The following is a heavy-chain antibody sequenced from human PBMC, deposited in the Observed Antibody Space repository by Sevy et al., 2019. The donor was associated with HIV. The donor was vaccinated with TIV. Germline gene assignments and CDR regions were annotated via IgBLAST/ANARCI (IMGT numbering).Heavy chain of an antibody. J-gene: IGHJ4*02. Sequence: GGSLRLSCAASGFSFDDYAFHWVRQPPGKGLEWVSGISWNSGTIAYADSVKGRFTISRDNAKNSLYLQMNSLRPEDTALYSCAKNDMVRGVISILCYFDDWGQGTLVTVSS. CDR2: ISWNSGTI. CDR1: GFSFDDYA. V-gene: IGHV3-9*01. D-gene: IGHD3-10*01. CDR3: AKNDMVRGVISILCYFDD.